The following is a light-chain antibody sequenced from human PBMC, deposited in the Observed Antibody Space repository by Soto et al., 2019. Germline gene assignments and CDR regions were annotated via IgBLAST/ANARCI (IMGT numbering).Light chain of an antibody. V-gene: IGLV2-8*01. Sequence: QSALAQPPSASGSPGQSVAISCTGTTSDVGGYNFVSWYQQHPGKAPKLIIYEATKRPSGVPDRFSGAWSGNTASLIVSGLQAEDEADYYCSAFAGSEGYAFGSGTKLTVL. CDR1: TSDVGGYNF. J-gene: IGLJ1*01. CDR3: SAFAGSEGYA. CDR2: EAT.